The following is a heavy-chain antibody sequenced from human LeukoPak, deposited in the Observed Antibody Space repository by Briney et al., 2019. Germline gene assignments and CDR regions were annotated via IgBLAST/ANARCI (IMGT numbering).Heavy chain of an antibody. J-gene: IGHJ2*01. CDR3: ARAFRDPGYFDL. D-gene: IGHD3-10*01. Sequence: SVKVSCKASGGTFGSYVISWVRQAPGQGLEWMGGIIPIFGTAHYAQKFQGRLTITADESTSTVYMEMSSLRSEDTAVYYCARAFRDPGYFDLWGRGTLVTVSS. CDR1: GGTFGSYV. V-gene: IGHV1-69*01. CDR2: IIPIFGTA.